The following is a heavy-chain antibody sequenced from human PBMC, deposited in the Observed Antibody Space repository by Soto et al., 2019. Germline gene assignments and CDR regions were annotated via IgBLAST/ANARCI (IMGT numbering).Heavy chain of an antibody. CDR3: AKDSYWNDRGSFDI. CDR1: GFTFSSYA. Sequence: EVQLLESGGGLVQPGGSQRLSCAASGFTFSSYAMSWVRQAPGKGLEWVSALSGSGGSTYYADSVKGRFAISRDNAKNTLYLQVNSLRAEDTAVYYCAKDSYWNDRGSFDIWGQGTMLTVSS. D-gene: IGHD1-1*01. V-gene: IGHV3-23*01. CDR2: LSGSGGST. J-gene: IGHJ3*02.